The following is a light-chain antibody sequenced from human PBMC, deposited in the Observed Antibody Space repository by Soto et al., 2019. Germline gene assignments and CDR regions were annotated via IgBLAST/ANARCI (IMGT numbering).Light chain of an antibody. V-gene: IGKV3-11*01. Sequence: EIVLTQSPATLSVSPGERATLSCRASQSVSSYLAWYQQKPGQAPRLLIYDASTRATGIPARFSGSGSGTDFTLTISSLESEDFAVYYCQQCNNWPQYTFGQGTKLEIK. CDR3: QQCNNWPQYT. CDR1: QSVSSY. J-gene: IGKJ2*01. CDR2: DAS.